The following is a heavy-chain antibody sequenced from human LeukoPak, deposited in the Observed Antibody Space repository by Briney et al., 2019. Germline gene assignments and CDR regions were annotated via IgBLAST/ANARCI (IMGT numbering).Heavy chain of an antibody. CDR3: ARDEIYYDILTGYRHFDY. V-gene: IGHV3-21*01. J-gene: IGHJ4*02. CDR1: GFKFSSYS. D-gene: IGHD3-9*01. Sequence: GGSLRLSCAASGFKFSSYSMNWVRQAPGKGLEWVSCISTSSSYIYYADSVKGRFTISRDNAKNSLYLQMNSLRAEDTAVYYCARDEIYYDILTGYRHFDYWGQGTLVTVFS. CDR2: ISTSSSYI.